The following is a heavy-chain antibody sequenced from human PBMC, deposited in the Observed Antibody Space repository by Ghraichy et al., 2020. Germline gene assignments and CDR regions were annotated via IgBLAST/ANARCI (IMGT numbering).Heavy chain of an antibody. CDR2: INNDGSGT. D-gene: IGHD2-2*01. CDR3: ARDRPGYCSSSSCSYYFDH. Sequence: GGSLRLSCEASGFTFNSFWMHWVRQAPGKGLVWVSRINNDGSGTNYADSVKGRFTVSRDNAKNTLYLQMNSLRAEDTAVYYCARDRPGYCSSSSCSYYFDHLGQGTLDTVSS. J-gene: IGHJ4*02. CDR1: GFTFNSFW. V-gene: IGHV3-74*01.